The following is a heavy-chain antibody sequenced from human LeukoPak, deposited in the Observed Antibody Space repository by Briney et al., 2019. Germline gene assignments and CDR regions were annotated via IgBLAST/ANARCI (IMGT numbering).Heavy chain of an antibody. CDR3: ARIPPRGSSFYYYYYCMDV. V-gene: IGHV3-48*01. Sequence: PGGSLRLSCAASGFTFSSYSMNWVRQAPGKGLEWVSYISSSSSTIYYADSVKGRFTISRDNAKNSLYLQMNSLRAEDTAVYYCARIPPRGSSFYYYYYCMDVWGKGTTVTVSS. CDR2: ISSSSSTI. J-gene: IGHJ6*03. D-gene: IGHD6-6*01. CDR1: GFTFSSYS.